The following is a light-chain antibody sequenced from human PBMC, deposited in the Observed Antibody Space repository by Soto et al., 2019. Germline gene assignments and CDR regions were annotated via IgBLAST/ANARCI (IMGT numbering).Light chain of an antibody. CDR3: QSYDSSLSGWV. CDR1: SSNIGAGYD. V-gene: IGLV1-40*01. J-gene: IGLJ3*02. Sequence: QAVVTQPPSVSGAPGQRVTISCTGSSSNIGAGYDVHWYQQLPGTAPKLLIYGNSNRPSGAPDRFSGSKSGTSASLAITGLQAEDEADYYCQSYDSSLSGWVFGGGTKVTVL. CDR2: GNS.